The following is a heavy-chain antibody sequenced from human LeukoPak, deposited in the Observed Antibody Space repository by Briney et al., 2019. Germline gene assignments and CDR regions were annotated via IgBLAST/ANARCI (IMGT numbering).Heavy chain of an antibody. CDR1: GYTFTSYY. J-gene: IGHJ3*02. D-gene: IGHD4-23*01. V-gene: IGHV1-46*01. CDR3: ARYPSTTVVTPDAFDI. Sequence: ASVKVSCKASGYTFTSYYMHWVRQAPGQGLEWMGIINPSGGSTSYAQKFQGRAPMTRDTSTSTVYMELSSLRSEDTAVYYCARYPSTTVVTPDAFDIWGQGTMVTVSS. CDR2: INPSGGST.